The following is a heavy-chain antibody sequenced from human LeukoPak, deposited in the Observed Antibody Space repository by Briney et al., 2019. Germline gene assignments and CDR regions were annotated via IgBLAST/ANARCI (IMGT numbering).Heavy chain of an antibody. D-gene: IGHD2-2*01. Sequence: SETLSLTCAVYSGSFSGYYWSWIRQPPGKGLEWIGEINHSGSTNYNPSLKSRVTISVDTSKNQFSLKLSSVTAADTAVYYCARSSIGYCSSTSCYARYYYYGMDVWGQGTTVTVSS. CDR3: ARSSIGYCSSTSCYARYYYYGMDV. CDR2: INHSGST. CDR1: SGSFSGYY. V-gene: IGHV4-34*01. J-gene: IGHJ6*02.